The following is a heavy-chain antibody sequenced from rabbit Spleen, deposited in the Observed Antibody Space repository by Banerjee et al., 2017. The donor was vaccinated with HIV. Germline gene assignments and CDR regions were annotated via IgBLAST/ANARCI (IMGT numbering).Heavy chain of an antibody. CDR2: INVVTGKA. CDR3: ARGSAAMTMVITGFYFNL. Sequence: QEQLVESGGGLVQPEGSLTLTCKASGVSFSDKDVMCWVRQAPGKGLEWITCINVVTGKAVYATWAKGRFTFSKTSSTTVTLQMTSLTAADTATYFCARGSAAMTMVITGFYFNLWGPGTLVTVS. CDR1: GVSFSDKDV. V-gene: IGHV1S45*01. J-gene: IGHJ4*01. D-gene: IGHD2-1*01.